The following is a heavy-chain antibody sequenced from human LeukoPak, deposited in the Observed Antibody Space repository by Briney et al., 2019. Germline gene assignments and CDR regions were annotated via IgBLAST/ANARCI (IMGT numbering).Heavy chain of an antibody. CDR3: ARGGGYASPIGY. D-gene: IGHD5-12*01. V-gene: IGHV4-59*01. Sequence: KPSETLSLTRTLWGGSISTYYWSCIRQPPGKGLEWIGYIYHSGGTNYNPSLKSRVTISVDTSKNQFSLKLSPVTAADTAVYYCARGGGYASPIGYWGQGALVTVSS. CDR1: GGSISTYY. CDR2: IYHSGGT. J-gene: IGHJ4*02.